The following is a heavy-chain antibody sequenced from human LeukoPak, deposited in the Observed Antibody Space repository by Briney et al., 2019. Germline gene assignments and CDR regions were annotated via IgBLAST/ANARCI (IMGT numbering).Heavy chain of an antibody. J-gene: IGHJ4*02. V-gene: IGHV3-21*01. CDR3: AREDCSSTSCHFTFDY. CDR2: ISSSSYI. Sequence: GGSLRLSCAASGFTFSSYSMNWVRQAPGKGLEWVSSISSSSYIYYADSVKGRFTISRDNAKNSLYLQMNSLRAEDTAVYYCAREDCSSTSCHFTFDYWGQGTLVTVSS. CDR1: GFTFSSYS. D-gene: IGHD2-2*01.